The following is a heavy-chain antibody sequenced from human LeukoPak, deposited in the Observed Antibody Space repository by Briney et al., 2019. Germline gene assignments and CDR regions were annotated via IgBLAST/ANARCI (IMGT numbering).Heavy chain of an antibody. D-gene: IGHD4-23*01. CDR1: GGSFSGYY. J-gene: IGHJ6*03. V-gene: IGHV4-34*01. CDR3: ARGMGGKGLYYYYYYMDV. CDR2: INHSGST. Sequence: SETLSLTCAVYGGSFSGYYWSWIRQPPGKGLEWIGEINHSGSTNYNPSLKSRVTISVDTSKNQFSLKLSSVTAADTAVYYCARGMGGKGLYYYYYYMDVWGKGTTVAVSS.